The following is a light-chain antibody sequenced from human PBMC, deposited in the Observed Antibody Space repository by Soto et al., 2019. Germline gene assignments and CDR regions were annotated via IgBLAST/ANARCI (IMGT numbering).Light chain of an antibody. CDR2: DAS. J-gene: IGKJ5*01. Sequence: EIVLSQSPATLSLSPGERATLSCRASQTVSSYLAWYQQKPGQAPRLLIYDASNRATGIPARFSGSGSGADFTLTITSLEPEDFAVYYCQQRSSWPLTFGGGTRLEI. CDR1: QTVSSY. V-gene: IGKV3-11*01. CDR3: QQRSSWPLT.